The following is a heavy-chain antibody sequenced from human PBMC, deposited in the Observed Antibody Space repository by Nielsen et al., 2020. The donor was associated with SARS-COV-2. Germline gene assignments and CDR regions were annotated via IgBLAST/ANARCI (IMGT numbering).Heavy chain of an antibody. CDR1: GFTFSSYA. J-gene: IGHJ1*01. CDR2: ISGSGGST. V-gene: IGHV3-23*01. CDR3: ARPGDYGDYGYFQH. Sequence: GESLKISCAASGFTFSSYAMSWVRQAPGKGLEWVSAISGSGGSTYYADSVKGRFTISRDNSKNTLYLQMNSLRAEDTAVYYCARPGDYGDYGYFQHWGQGTLVTVSS. D-gene: IGHD4-17*01.